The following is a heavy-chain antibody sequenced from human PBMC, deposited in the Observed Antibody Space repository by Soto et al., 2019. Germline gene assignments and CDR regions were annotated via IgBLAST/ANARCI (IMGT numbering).Heavy chain of an antibody. J-gene: IGHJ3*01. V-gene: IGHV1-18*01. CDR2: ISAFNGNT. CDR1: GFRFSDYG. CDR3: ARSYYLADAFDV. Sequence: XSVKVSCKASGFRFSDYGFNWLRQAPGQGLEWMGWISAFNGNTETAQGLQDRVTMTTDSSTTTAHMDLTNLTTDDTAIYYCARSYYLADAFDVWGQGKMVTVSS. D-gene: IGHD3-16*01.